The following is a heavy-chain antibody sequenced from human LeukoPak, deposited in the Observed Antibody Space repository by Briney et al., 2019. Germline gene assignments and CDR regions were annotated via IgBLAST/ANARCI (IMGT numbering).Heavy chain of an antibody. Sequence: GGSLRLSCAASGFTVSGNYMSWVRQAPGKGLEWVSVIYSGGSTYYADSVKGRFTISRDNSKNTLYLQMNSLRAEDTAVYYCAGDSYSSSSYYYYGMDVWGQGTTVTVSS. D-gene: IGHD6-6*01. CDR3: AGDSYSSSSYYYYGMDV. CDR2: IYSGGST. V-gene: IGHV3-66*01. J-gene: IGHJ6*02. CDR1: GFTVSGNY.